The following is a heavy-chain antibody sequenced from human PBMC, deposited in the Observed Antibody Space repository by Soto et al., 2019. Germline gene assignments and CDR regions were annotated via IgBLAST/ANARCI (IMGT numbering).Heavy chain of an antibody. CDR3: ARRSPLTASPSDAFDI. J-gene: IGHJ3*02. Sequence: PGESLRICWNGSGYSSTSYWIGWVRPLRGKGLEWMGIIYPGDSDTRYSPSFQGQVTISADKSISTAYLQWSSLKASDTAMYYCARRSPLTASPSDAFDIWGQGTMVTVSS. CDR1: GYSSTSYW. CDR2: IYPGDSDT. V-gene: IGHV5-51*01.